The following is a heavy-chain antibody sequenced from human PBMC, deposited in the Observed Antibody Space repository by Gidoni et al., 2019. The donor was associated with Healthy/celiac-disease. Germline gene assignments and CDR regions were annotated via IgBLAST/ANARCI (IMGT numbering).Heavy chain of an antibody. D-gene: IGHD3-10*01. J-gene: IGHJ3*02. CDR2: ISGSGGST. V-gene: IGHV3-23*01. CDR1: GFTFSSYA. Sequence: EVQLLESGGGLAQPGGSLRLSCEASGFTFSSYAMSWVRQAPGKGLEWVSAISGSGGSTYYADSVKGRFTISRDNSKNTLYLQMNSLRAEDTAVYYCAKDHPLGDAFDIWGQGTMVTVSS. CDR3: AKDHPLGDAFDI.